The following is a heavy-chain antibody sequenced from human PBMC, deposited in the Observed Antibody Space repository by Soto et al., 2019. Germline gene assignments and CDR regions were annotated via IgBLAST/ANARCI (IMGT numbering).Heavy chain of an antibody. CDR2: IIPILGIA. J-gene: IGHJ5*02. CDR3: AREPTPTIWFDP. D-gene: IGHD3-10*01. CDR1: GGTFSSYT. Sequence: SVKVSCKASGGTFSSYTISWVQQAPGQGLEWMGRIIPILGIANYAQKFQGRVTITADKSTSTAYMELSSLRSEDTAVYYCAREPTPTIWFDPWGQGTLVTVSS. V-gene: IGHV1-69*04.